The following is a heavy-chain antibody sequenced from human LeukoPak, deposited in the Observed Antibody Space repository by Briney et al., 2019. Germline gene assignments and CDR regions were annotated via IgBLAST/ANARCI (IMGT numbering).Heavy chain of an antibody. CDR1: GGSISSSSYY. CDR3: ARDGSWDYYYGMDV. CDR2: IYYSGST. J-gene: IGHJ6*02. V-gene: IGHV4-39*07. Sequence: PSETLSLTCTVSGGSISSSSYYWGWIRQPPGKGLEWIGSIYYSGSTYYNPSLKSQVTISVDTSKNQFSLKLSSVTAADTAVYYCARDGSWDYYYGMDVWGQGTTVTVSS. D-gene: IGHD2-15*01.